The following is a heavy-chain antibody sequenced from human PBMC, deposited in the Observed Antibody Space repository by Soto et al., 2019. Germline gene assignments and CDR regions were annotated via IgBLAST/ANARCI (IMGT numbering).Heavy chain of an antibody. CDR1: EYNFISYW. D-gene: IGHD3-22*01. CDR2: IYPDDSDT. J-gene: IGHJ4*02. V-gene: IGHV5-51*01. Sequence: XXSLKISCKGSEYNFISYWIGWVRQLPGKGLEWMGIIYPDDSDTRYSPSFQGQVTISADKSISTAYLQWSSLKVSDTAIYYCARLAHDTTGALYYFDYWGQGTLVTVSS. CDR3: ARLAHDTTGALYYFDY.